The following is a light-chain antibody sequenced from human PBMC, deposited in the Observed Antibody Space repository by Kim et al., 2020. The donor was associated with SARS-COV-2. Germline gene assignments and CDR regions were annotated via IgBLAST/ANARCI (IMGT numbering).Light chain of an antibody. CDR3: QQYGSSLFT. Sequence: APAERAALSCRASQSVSSSYLAWYQQKPGQAPRLLIYGASSRATGIPDRFSGSGSGTDFTLTISRLEPEDFAVYYCQQYGSSLFTFGPGTKVDIK. V-gene: IGKV3-20*01. J-gene: IGKJ3*01. CDR1: QSVSSSY. CDR2: GAS.